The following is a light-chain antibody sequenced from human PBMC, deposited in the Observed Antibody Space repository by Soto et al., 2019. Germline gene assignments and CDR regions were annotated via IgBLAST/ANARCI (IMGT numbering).Light chain of an antibody. CDR3: QQYNKWPLT. Sequence: DIQMTQSPSSVTASVGDRVTIACRASQDISSWLAWYQQKPGKAPKLLIYKASTLKSGVPSRFSGSGSGTEFTLTISGLQSEDFAVYYCQQYNKWPLTFGGGTKVDI. J-gene: IGKJ4*01. CDR1: QDISSW. CDR2: KAS. V-gene: IGKV1-5*03.